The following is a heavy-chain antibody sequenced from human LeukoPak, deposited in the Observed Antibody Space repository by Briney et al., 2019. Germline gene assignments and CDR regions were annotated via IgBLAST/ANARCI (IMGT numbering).Heavy chain of an antibody. J-gene: IGHJ3*02. V-gene: IGHV4-61*02. CDR2: IHTSGNT. CDR1: GGSINSGSYY. Sequence: SETLSLTCTVSGGSINSGSYYWSWIRQPAGKGLEWIGRIHTSGNTNYNPSLKSRITISVDMSKNQFSLKLSSVTAADTAVYYCARAGYCSSTSCYGRAFDIWGQGTMVTVSS. CDR3: ARAGYCSSTSCYGRAFDI. D-gene: IGHD2-2*01.